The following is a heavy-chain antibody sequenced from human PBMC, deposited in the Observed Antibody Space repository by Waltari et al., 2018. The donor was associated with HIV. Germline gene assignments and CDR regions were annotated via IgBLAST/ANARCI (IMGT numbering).Heavy chain of an antibody. V-gene: IGHV4-34*01. D-gene: IGHD3-3*01. CDR2: INHSGST. CDR3: ASTMTGPYVLRFLEWLFPLDV. J-gene: IGHJ6*02. Sequence: QVQLQQWGAGLLKPSETLSLTCAVYGGSFSGYYWSWIRQPQGQGLEWIGEINHSGSTNYNPSLKSRVTISVDTSKNQFSLKLSSVTAADTAVYYCASTMTGPYVLRFLEWLFPLDVWGQGTTVTVSS. CDR1: GGSFSGYY.